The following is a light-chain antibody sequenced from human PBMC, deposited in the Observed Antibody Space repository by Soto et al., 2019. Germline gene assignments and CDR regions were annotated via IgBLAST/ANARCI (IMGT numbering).Light chain of an antibody. J-gene: IGKJ1*01. CDR2: GAS. V-gene: IGKV1-27*01. CDR3: QKYSSAPQT. Sequence: DIQMTQSPSSLSASVGDRVTITCRASQGISNYLAWYQQKPGEVPNLLIYGASTLQSGVPSRFGGSGSGTDFTLTISNQQPEDAATYYCQKYSSAPQTFGQGTKV. CDR1: QGISNY.